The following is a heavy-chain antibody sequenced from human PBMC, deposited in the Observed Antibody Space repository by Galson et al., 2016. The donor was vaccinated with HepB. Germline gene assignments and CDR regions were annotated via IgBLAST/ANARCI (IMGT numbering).Heavy chain of an antibody. J-gene: IGHJ3*02. CDR3: AKDQDDYTNQADAFDI. Sequence: SLRLSCATSGFTFSSYGMHWVRQTPGKGLEWVAIIWYDGSKKYYADSVKGRFTISRDNSKNTLYLQMNSLRAEESAVYYCAKDQDDYTNQADAFDIWGQGTMVTVSS. D-gene: IGHD4-11*01. V-gene: IGHV3-33*06. CDR1: GFTFSSYG. CDR2: IWYDGSKK.